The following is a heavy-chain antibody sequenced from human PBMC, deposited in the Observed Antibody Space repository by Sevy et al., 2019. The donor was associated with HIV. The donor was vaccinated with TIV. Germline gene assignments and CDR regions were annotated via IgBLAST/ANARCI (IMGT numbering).Heavy chain of an antibody. J-gene: IGHJ1*01. V-gene: IGHV4-39*01. CDR1: GGSISSSSYY. CDR2: IYYSGST. CDR3: ASRYCTNGVCPTIYFQH. Sequence: SETLSLTCTVSGGSISSSSYYWGWIRQPPGKGLEWIGSIYYSGSTYYNPSLKSRVTISVDTSKNQFSLKLSSVTAAETAVYYCASRYCTNGVCPTIYFQHWGQGTLVTVSS. D-gene: IGHD2-8*01.